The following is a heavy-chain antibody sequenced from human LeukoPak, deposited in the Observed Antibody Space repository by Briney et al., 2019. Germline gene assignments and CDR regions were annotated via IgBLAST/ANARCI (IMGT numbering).Heavy chain of an antibody. CDR1: GFTFSSYG. CDR2: ISYDGSNK. J-gene: IGHJ5*02. Sequence: GGSLRLSCAASGFTFSSYGMHWVRQAPGKGLEWVAVISYDGSNKYYADSVKGRFTISRDNAKNSLYLQMNSLRAEDTALYYCAKDSNGARFDPWGQGTLVTVSS. D-gene: IGHD2-8*01. V-gene: IGHV3-30*18. CDR3: AKDSNGARFDP.